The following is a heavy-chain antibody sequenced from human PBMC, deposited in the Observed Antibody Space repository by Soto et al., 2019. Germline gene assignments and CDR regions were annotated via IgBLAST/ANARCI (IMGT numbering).Heavy chain of an antibody. CDR2: ISYDGSNK. CDR1: GFTFSSYA. J-gene: IGHJ1*01. V-gene: IGHV3-30-3*01. Sequence: QVQLVESGGGVVQPGRSLRLSCAASGFTFSSYAMHWVRQAPGKGLEWVAVISYDGSNKYYADSVKGRFTISRNNSKNTLCEQMNGLKAKDKDVYYRAESQSDYWDTTEYFQHWGQGTLVTVSS. D-gene: IGHD4-17*01. CDR3: AESQSDYWDTTEYFQH.